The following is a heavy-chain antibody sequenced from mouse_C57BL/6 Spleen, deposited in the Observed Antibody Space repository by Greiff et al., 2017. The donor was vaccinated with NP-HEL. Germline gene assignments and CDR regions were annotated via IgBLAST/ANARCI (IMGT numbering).Heavy chain of an antibody. D-gene: IGHD1-2*01. J-gene: IGHJ2*01. Sequence: EVQLQQSGPELVKPGASVKMSCKASGYTFTDYNMHWVKQSHGKSLEWIGYINPNNGGTSYNQKFKGKATLTVNKSSSTAYMELRSLTSEDSAVYYCARGEYYGIGLDYWGQGTTLTVSS. CDR1: GYTFTDYN. CDR2: INPNNGGT. CDR3: ARGEYYGIGLDY. V-gene: IGHV1-22*01.